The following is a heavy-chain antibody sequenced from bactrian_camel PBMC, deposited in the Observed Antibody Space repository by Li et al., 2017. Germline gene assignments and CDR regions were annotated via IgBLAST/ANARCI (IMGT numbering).Heavy chain of an antibody. Sequence: HVQLVESGGGSVQAGGSLRLSCAASRISRRINYLGWFRRAAGKEQEGLAAIDSVGRVRYRDSVKGRFTISRDNAKYTMYLEMNSLQPEDSAMYYCAAQESENCGGANWAQLYFSYWGQGTQVTVS. CDR2: IDSVGRV. CDR3: AAQESENCGGANWAQLYFSY. D-gene: IGHD1*01. CDR1: RISRRINY. V-gene: IGHV3S53*01. J-gene: IGHJ6*01.